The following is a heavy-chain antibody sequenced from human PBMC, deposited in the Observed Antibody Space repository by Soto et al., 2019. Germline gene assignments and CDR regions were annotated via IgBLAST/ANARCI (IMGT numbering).Heavy chain of an antibody. CDR3: ARDLPTMDV. V-gene: IGHV1-18*01. Sequence: QVQLVQSGAEVKKPGASVKVSFKAYGYTFTSYGISWVRQAHGQGLEWMGWIRAYNGNTNYAQKLQGRVTMTTDTSTSTADMELRSLRSDDTAVYYCARDLPTMDVWGQGTTVTLSS. J-gene: IGHJ6*02. CDR1: GYTFTSYG. CDR2: IRAYNGNT.